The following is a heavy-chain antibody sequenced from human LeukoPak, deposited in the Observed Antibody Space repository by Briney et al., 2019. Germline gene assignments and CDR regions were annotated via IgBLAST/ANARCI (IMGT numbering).Heavy chain of an antibody. J-gene: IGHJ4*02. CDR1: GYSFTNYA. Sequence: ASVKVSCKASGYSFTNYAMNWVRQAPGQGLEWMGWIHPSTGNPTYAQGFTGRFVLSLDTPVSTTYLQISSLKAEDTAVYFCARAFQSLGGLSLPDYWGQGTLLTVSS. CDR3: ARAFQSLGGLSLPDY. CDR2: IHPSTGNP. D-gene: IGHD3-16*02. V-gene: IGHV7-4-1*02.